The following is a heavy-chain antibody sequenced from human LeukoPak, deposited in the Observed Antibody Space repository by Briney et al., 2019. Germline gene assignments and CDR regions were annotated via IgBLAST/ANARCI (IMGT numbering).Heavy chain of an antibody. Sequence: GGSLRLSCAASGFTVSSNYMTWVRQAPGKGLEWVSVIYRSGSIYYADSVKGRFTISRDNSRSTLYLQMNSLRAEDTAVYYCARDLNYWGQGTLVTVSS. CDR1: GFTVSSNY. J-gene: IGHJ4*02. V-gene: IGHV3-66*01. CDR2: IYRSGSI. CDR3: ARDLNY.